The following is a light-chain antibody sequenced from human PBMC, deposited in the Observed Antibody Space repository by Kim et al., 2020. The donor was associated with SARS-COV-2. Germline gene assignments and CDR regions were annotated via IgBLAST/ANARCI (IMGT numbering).Light chain of an antibody. CDR3: QSYDSSLSVV. CDR1: IPNLGTGYE. V-gene: IGLV1-40*01. CDR2: GNS. J-gene: IGLJ2*01. Sequence: GRRGTSVYTGGIPNLGTGYEIHWYQHLPGTAPKLLIYGNSNRPSGVPDRFSGSKSGTSASLAITGLQAEDEADYYCQSYDSSLSVVFGGGTQLTVL.